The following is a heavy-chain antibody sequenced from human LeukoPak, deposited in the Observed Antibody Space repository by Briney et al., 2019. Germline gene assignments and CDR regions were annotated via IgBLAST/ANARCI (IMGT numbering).Heavy chain of an antibody. D-gene: IGHD3-3*01. CDR1: GGSISSGSYY. V-gene: IGHV4-61*02. J-gene: IGHJ3*02. CDR2: IYTSGST. Sequence: PSETLSLTCTASGGSISSGSYYWSWIRQPAGKGLEWIGRIYTSGSTNYNPSLKSRVTISVDTSKNQFSLKLSSVTAADTAVYYCRAEFLYDFWSHDAFDIWGQGTMVTVSS. CDR3: RAEFLYDFWSHDAFDI.